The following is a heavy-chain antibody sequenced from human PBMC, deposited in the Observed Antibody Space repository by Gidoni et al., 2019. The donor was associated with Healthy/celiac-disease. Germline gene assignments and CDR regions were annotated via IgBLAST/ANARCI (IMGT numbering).Heavy chain of an antibody. V-gene: IGHV4-4*07. CDR3: ARDRHYDFWSGYYTGYYYGMDV. CDR1: GGPISSYY. D-gene: IGHD3-3*01. Sequence: QVQLQESGPGLVKPSETLSLTCTVSGGPISSYYWSWIRQPAGKGLEWIGRIYTSGSTNYNPSLKSRVTMSVDTSKNQFSLKLSSVTAADTAVYYCARDRHYDFWSGYYTGYYYGMDVWGQGTTVTVSS. CDR2: IYTSGST. J-gene: IGHJ6*02.